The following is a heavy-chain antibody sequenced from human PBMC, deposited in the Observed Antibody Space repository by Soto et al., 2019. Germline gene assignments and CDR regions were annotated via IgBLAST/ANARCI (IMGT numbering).Heavy chain of an antibody. CDR1: GGTISNYA. V-gene: IGHV1-69*12. Sequence: QVQLVQSGAEVKKPGSSVKVSCKTSGGTISNYAISWVRQAPGQGLEWMGGIIPLFGTTNYAQKFQGRVTITADESTRTAYMELSSLRSEDTAVYYCARGGFWSGYYSWFDPWGPGTLVTVSS. J-gene: IGHJ5*02. CDR2: IIPLFGTT. D-gene: IGHD3-3*01. CDR3: ARGGFWSGYYSWFDP.